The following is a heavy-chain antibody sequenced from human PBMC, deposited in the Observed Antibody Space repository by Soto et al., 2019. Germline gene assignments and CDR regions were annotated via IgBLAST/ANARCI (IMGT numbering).Heavy chain of an antibody. CDR2: VTHDEINK. CDR1: GFTFSDYG. Sequence: PGGSLRLSCAASGFTFSDYGMHWVRQAPGQGLEWVAIVTHDEINKYYADSVKGRFTISRDNSRNTLYLQMNSLRAEDTAIYYCAKGFEPTTVRGGGFFYGMDVWGLGTTVTVSS. CDR3: AKGFEPTTVRGGGFFYGMDV. V-gene: IGHV3-30*18. D-gene: IGHD3-10*01. J-gene: IGHJ6*02.